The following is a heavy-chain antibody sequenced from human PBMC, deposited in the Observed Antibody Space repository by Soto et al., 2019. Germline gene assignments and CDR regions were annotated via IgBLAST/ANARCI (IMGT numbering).Heavy chain of an antibody. J-gene: IGHJ3*02. CDR1: GFTFSSYW. D-gene: IGHD4-17*01. V-gene: IGHV3-74*01. CDR2: INSDGSST. Sequence: PGGSLRLSCAASGFTFSSYWMHWVRQAPGKGLVWLSRINSDGSSTSYADSVKGRFAISRDNANNTLYLQMNSLRAEDTAVYYCARDGRVFVVSDDYGDSADDAFDIWGQGTMVTISS. CDR3: ARDGRVFVVSDDYGDSADDAFDI.